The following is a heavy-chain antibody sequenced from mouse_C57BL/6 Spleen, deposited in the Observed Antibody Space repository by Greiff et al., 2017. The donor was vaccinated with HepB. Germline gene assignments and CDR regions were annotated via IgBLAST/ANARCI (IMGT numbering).Heavy chain of an antibody. J-gene: IGHJ2*01. CDR3: ARDNWALYYFDY. CDR2: ISDGGSYT. CDR1: GFTFSSYA. V-gene: IGHV5-4*01. Sequence: EVQGVESGGGLVKPGGSLKLSCAASGFTFSSYAMSWVRQTPEKRLEWVATISDGGSYTYYPDNVKGRFTISRDNAKNNLYLQMSHLKSEDTAMYYCARDNWALYYFDYWGQGTTLTVSS. D-gene: IGHD4-1*01.